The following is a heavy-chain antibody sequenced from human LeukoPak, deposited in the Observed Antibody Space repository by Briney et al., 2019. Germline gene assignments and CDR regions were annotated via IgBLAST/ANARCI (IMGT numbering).Heavy chain of an antibody. CDR1: GGSFSGYY. CDR2: INHSGST. CDR3: ARGKTATGYYPWYYFDY. V-gene: IGHV4-34*01. D-gene: IGHD3-9*01. Sequence: SETLSLTCAVYGGSFSGYYWSWIRQPPGKGLEWIGEINHSGSTNYNPSLKSRVTISVDTSKNQFSLKLSSVTAADTAVYYCARGKTATGYYPWYYFDYWGQGTLVTVSS. J-gene: IGHJ4*02.